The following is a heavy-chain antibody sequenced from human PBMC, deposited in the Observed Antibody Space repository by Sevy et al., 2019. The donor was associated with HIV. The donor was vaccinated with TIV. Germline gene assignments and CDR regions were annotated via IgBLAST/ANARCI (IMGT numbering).Heavy chain of an antibody. CDR3: DTEQAKTGPTPIEY. CDR2: IATDPSDI. CDR1: GFTFSSTW. J-gene: IGHJ4*02. D-gene: IGHD1-1*01. V-gene: IGHV3-74*01. Sequence: GGSLRLSCAASGFTFSSTWMHWIRQVSGKGLEWVSRIATDPSDIIYAVSVRGRFTISRDNAKNTLYLQINDLRAEDTGVYYCDTEQAKTGPTPIEYWGQGTLVTVSS.